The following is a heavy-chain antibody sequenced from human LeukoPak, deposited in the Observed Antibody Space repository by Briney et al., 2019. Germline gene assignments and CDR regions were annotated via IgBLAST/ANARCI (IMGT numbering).Heavy chain of an antibody. CDR1: GYXFTIYW. D-gene: IGHD6-13*01. Sequence: GESLKISCNVSGYXFTIYWIAWVRQMPGKGLEWMGIIYPGDSDTRYSPSFQGQVTISADKSISTAYLQWSSLKASDTAMYYCARLFRGAAAAIEYWGQGTLVTVSS. CDR3: ARLFRGAAAAIEY. J-gene: IGHJ4*02. V-gene: IGHV5-51*01. CDR2: IYPGDSDT.